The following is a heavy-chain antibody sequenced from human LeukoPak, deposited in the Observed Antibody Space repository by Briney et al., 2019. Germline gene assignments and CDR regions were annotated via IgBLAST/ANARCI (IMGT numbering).Heavy chain of an antibody. CDR1: GYSISSGYY. V-gene: IGHV4-38-2*02. CDR3: ARGQSIVGADASYYFDY. D-gene: IGHD1-26*01. Sequence: SETLSLTCTVSGYSISSGYYWGWIRQPPGKGLEWIGSIYHSGSTYYNPSLKSRVTISVDTSKNQFSLKLSSVTAADTAVYYCARGQSIVGADASYYFDYWGQGTLVTVSS. J-gene: IGHJ4*02. CDR2: IYHSGST.